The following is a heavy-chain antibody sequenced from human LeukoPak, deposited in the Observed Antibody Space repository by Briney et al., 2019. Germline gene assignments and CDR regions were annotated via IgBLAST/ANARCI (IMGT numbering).Heavy chain of an antibody. CDR3: ARARGYCSSTSCYGGVGFDY. CDR1: GGSISSRSYY. J-gene: IGHJ4*02. Sequence: SETLSLTCTVSGGSISSRSYYWGWIRQPPGKGLEWIGNIYYSGSTYYNPSLKSRVTISVDTSKNQFSLKLTSVTAADTAMYYCARARGYCSSTSCYGGVGFDYWGQGTLVTVSS. V-gene: IGHV4-39*01. D-gene: IGHD2-2*01. CDR2: IYYSGST.